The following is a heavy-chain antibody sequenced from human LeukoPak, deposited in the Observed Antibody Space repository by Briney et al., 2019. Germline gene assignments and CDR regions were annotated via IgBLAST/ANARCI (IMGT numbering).Heavy chain of an antibody. CDR1: GFALSGYS. Sequence: PGGSLRLSCIASGFALSGYSMHWVRQVPGKGLVWVSRISSDGSTTTYADSVKGRFSISRDTARNMLFLQMNSLRAEDTAVYYCTRDTGYSFDYWGQGTLVTVSS. D-gene: IGHD2-15*01. J-gene: IGHJ4*02. CDR3: TRDTGYSFDY. CDR2: ISSDGSTT. V-gene: IGHV3-74*03.